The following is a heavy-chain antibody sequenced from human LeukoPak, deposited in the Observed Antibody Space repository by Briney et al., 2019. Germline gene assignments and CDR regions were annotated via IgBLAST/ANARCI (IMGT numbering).Heavy chain of an antibody. V-gene: IGHV1-2*02. CDR3: ARDLGGRQWLAVCFDY. J-gene: IGHJ4*02. D-gene: IGHD6-19*01. Sequence: ASVTVSCKASGYTFTGYYMHWVRQAPGQGLEWMGWINPNSGGTNYAQKFQGRVTMTRDTSISTAYMELSRLRSDDTAVYCCARDLGGRQWLAVCFDYWGQGTLVTVSS. CDR1: GYTFTGYY. CDR2: INPNSGGT.